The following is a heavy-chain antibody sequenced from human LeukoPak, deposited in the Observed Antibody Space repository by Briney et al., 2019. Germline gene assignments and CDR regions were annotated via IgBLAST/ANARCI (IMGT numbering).Heavy chain of an antibody. CDR3: ARVYSSGWYANAFDI. D-gene: IGHD6-19*01. J-gene: IGHJ3*02. Sequence: PGGSLRLSCAASGFTFGDYDMHWVRQPTGKGLEWVSAIRSIGDRFYSGSVKGRFTISRENANNTLYLQTNSLRVGDTAVYYCARVYSSGWYANAFDIWGQGTMVIVSS. CDR1: GFTFGDYD. V-gene: IGHV3-13*01. CDR2: IRSIGDR.